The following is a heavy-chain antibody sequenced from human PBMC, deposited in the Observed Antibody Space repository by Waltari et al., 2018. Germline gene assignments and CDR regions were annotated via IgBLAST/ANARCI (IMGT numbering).Heavy chain of an antibody. V-gene: IGHV3-7*01. CDR1: GFTFSRYW. Sequence: EVQMVASGGGLVQPGGFLSVSCVASGFTFSRYWITWFRQAPGQGLEWVASIKEDGSENHDVGSVKGRFTISRDNAENSVNLQMNSLRAEDTAVYYCTRDPLRRYDYWGQGTLVTVSS. CDR3: TRDPLRRYDY. CDR2: IKEDGSEN. D-gene: IGHD3-16*01. J-gene: IGHJ4*02.